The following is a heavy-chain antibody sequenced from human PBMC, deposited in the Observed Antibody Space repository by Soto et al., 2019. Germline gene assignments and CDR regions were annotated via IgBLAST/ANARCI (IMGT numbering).Heavy chain of an antibody. V-gene: IGHV3-30*18. CDR3: AKDRGYSYRLGMDV. Sequence: QVQLVESGGGVVQPGRSLRLSCAASGFTFSSYGMHWVRQAPGKGLEWVAVISYDGSNKYYADSVKGRFTISRDNSKNTLYLQMNSLIAEDTAVYYCAKDRGYSYRLGMDVWGQGTTVTVSS. CDR1: GFTFSSYG. J-gene: IGHJ6*02. D-gene: IGHD5-18*01. CDR2: ISYDGSNK.